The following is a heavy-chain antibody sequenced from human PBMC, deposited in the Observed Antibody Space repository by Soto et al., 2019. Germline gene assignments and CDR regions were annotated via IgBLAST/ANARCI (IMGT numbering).Heavy chain of an antibody. CDR1: GFTFSNFA. CDR2: LSYDGGNE. Sequence: QVQLVESGGGVVQPGRSLRLSCAVSGFTFSNFAMHWVRQAPGKGLEWVAVLSYDGGNEYSADSVKGRFTISRDNSKNTVYLQMNSLRAEDTAVYYCARDRSSGWCYFDYWGQGTLVTVSS. J-gene: IGHJ4*02. D-gene: IGHD6-19*01. V-gene: IGHV3-30-3*01. CDR3: ARDRSSGWCYFDY.